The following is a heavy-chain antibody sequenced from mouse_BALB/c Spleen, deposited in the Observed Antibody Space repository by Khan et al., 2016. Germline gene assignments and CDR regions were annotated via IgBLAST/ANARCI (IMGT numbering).Heavy chain of an antibody. V-gene: IGHV3-2*02. J-gene: IGHJ2*01. CDR1: GYSITSDYA. Sequence: VQLQQSGPGLVKPSQSLSLTCTVTGYSITSDYAWNWIRQFPGNKLEWMGYISYFGITSYNPSLKSRISITRNTSKNQFFLQLNSVTSEDSATYYCARSKYDFDYWGQGTTLTVSS. CDR2: ISYFGIT. CDR3: ARSKYDFDY.